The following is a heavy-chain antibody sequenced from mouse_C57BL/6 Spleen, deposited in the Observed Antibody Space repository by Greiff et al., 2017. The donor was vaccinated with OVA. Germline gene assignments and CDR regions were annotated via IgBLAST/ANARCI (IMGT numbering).Heavy chain of an antibody. D-gene: IGHD1-2*01. CDR3: AREGYYGRAMDD. Sequence: EVQLQQSGPGLVKPSQSLSLTCSVTGYSITSGYYWNWIRQFPGNKLEWMGYISYDGSNNYNPSLKNRISITRDTSKNQFFLKLNSVTTEDTATYYCAREGYYGRAMDDWGQGTSVTVSS. CDR1: GYSITSGYY. V-gene: IGHV3-6*01. J-gene: IGHJ4*01. CDR2: ISYDGSN.